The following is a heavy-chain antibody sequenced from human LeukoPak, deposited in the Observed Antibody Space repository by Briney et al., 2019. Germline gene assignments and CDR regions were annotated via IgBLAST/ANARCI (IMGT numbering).Heavy chain of an antibody. Sequence: GESLKISCKGSGYSFTTYWIAWVRQMPGKGLEWMGIIYPGDSNTRYSPSSQGQVTISADNSISTAYLQWSSLKASDTAMYFCARLGVLYDTSGYYYLDFWGQGTLVTVSS. CDR2: IYPGDSNT. CDR3: ARLGVLYDTSGYYYLDF. D-gene: IGHD3-22*01. V-gene: IGHV5-51*01. CDR1: GYSFTTYW. J-gene: IGHJ4*02.